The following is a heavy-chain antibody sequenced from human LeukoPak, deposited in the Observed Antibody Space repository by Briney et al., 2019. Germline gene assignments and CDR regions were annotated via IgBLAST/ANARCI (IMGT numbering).Heavy chain of an antibody. Sequence: GGSLRLSCAASGFTFSSYWMSWVRQAPGKGLEWVANIKQDGSEKYYVGSVKGRFTISRDNAKNSVYLEMNSLRVEDTAVYYCARDKIVGATNFDYWGQGTLVTVSS. V-gene: IGHV3-7*01. D-gene: IGHD1-26*01. CDR1: GFTFSSYW. CDR2: IKQDGSEK. CDR3: ARDKIVGATNFDY. J-gene: IGHJ4*02.